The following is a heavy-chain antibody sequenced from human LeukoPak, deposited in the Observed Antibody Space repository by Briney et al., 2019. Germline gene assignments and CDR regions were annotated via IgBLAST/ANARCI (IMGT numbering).Heavy chain of an antibody. D-gene: IGHD3-22*01. J-gene: IGHJ4*02. CDR3: STTYYYDSSEGY. V-gene: IGHV3-15*07. CDR2: IKSKTDGGTT. Sequence: GVSLRLSCAASGFTFCNAWMNWVRQAPGKGLEWVGRIKSKTDGGTTDYAAPVKGRFTISRDDSKNTLYLQMNSLKTEDTAVYYCSTTYYYDSSEGYWGQGTLVTVSS. CDR1: GFTFCNAW.